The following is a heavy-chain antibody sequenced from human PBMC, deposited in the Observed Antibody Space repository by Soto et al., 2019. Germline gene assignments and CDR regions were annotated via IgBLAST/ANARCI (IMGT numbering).Heavy chain of an antibody. V-gene: IGHV1-18*01. D-gene: IGHD1-1*01. CDR2: ISAHNGNT. J-gene: IGHJ4*02. CDR1: GYAFTTYG. Sequence: QVHLVQSGAEVKKPGASVNVSCKGSGYAFTTYGITWVRQAPGQGLEWMGWISAHNGNTNYAQKLQGRVTVTRATSTSTAYMELRSLRSDDTAVYYCARGRYGDYWGQGALVTVSS. CDR3: ARGRYGDY.